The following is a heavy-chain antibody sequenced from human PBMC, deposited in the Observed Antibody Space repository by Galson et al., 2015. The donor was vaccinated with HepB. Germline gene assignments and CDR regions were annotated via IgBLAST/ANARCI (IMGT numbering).Heavy chain of an antibody. CDR3: ARSLWGAAAGRGVGY. CDR1: GFTFSSYA. V-gene: IGHV3-30*04. Sequence: SLRLSCAASGFTFSSYAMHWVRQAPGKGLEWVAVISYDGSNKYYADSVKGRFTISRDNSKNTLYLQMNSLRAEDTAVYYCARSLWGAAAGRGVGYWGQGTLVTVSS. D-gene: IGHD6-13*01. CDR2: ISYDGSNK. J-gene: IGHJ4*02.